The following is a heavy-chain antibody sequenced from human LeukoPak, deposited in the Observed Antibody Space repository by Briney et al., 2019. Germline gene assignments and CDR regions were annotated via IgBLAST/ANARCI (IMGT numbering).Heavy chain of an antibody. V-gene: IGHV1-18*01. CDR3: ARAPFGSGTHDTFDI. D-gene: IGHD3-10*01. Sequence: GASVKVSCKASAYTFTTHDITWVRQAPGLGLEWMGWISTYNGNTKYAQTLQGRVTMTTDTSTSTAYMELRSLRSDDTAVCYCARAPFGSGTHDTFDIWGQGTMVTVSS. CDR2: ISTYNGNT. CDR1: AYTFTTHD. J-gene: IGHJ3*02.